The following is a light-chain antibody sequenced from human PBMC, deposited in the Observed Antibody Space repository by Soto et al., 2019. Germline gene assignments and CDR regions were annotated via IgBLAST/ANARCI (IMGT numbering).Light chain of an antibody. Sequence: QSVLTQPPSMSGAPGQRVTISCTGSSSNIGAGYDVHWNQHLPGTAPKLLVYGNTNRPSGFPDPFSSSKSGTSASLAITTPQAEDEADYYCQSHDSSQNRCVFGGGTKLTVL. CDR3: QSHDSSQNRCV. CDR2: GNT. J-gene: IGLJ3*02. CDR1: SSNIGAGYD. V-gene: IGLV1-40*01.